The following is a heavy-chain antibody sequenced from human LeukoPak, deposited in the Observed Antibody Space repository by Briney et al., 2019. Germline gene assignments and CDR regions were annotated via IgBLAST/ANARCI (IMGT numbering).Heavy chain of an antibody. V-gene: IGHV4-34*01. CDR2: INHRGTT. D-gene: IGHD3-10*01. J-gene: IGHJ4*02. CDR3: ARGQSGYYFDS. Sequence: GSLRLSCAASGFTFSSYAMSWIRQPPGKGLEWIGEINHRGTTNSNPSLKSRVSLSVDTSKNQFSLTLSSMTAADTAVYYCARGQSGYYFDSWGQGALVTVSS. CDR1: GFTFSSYA.